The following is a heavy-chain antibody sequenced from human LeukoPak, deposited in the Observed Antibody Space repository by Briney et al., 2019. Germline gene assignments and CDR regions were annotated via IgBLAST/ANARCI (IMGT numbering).Heavy chain of an antibody. V-gene: IGHV4-4*07. CDR1: GGSISSYY. CDR3: VYGCSYGYTFDY. D-gene: IGHD5-18*01. CDR2: IYTSGST. J-gene: IGHJ4*02. Sequence: SETLSLTCTVSGGSISSYYWSWIRQPAGKGLEWIGRIYTSGSTNYNPSLKSRVTMSVDTSKNQFSLKLSSVTAADTAVYYRVYGCSYGYTFDYWGQGTLVAVSS.